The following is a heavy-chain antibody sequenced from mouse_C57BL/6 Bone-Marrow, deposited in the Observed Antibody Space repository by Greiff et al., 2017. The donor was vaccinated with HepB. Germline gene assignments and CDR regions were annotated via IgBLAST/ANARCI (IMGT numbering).Heavy chain of an antibody. V-gene: IGHV3-6*01. J-gene: IGHJ4*01. Sequence: ESGPGLVKPSQSLSLTCSVTGYSITSGYYWNWIRQFPGNKLEWMGYISYDGSNNYNPSLKTRISITRDTSKNQFFLKLNSVTTEDTATYYCARDDGYEIYYAMDYWGQGTSVTVSS. D-gene: IGHD2-2*01. CDR2: ISYDGSN. CDR1: GYSITSGYY. CDR3: ARDDGYEIYYAMDY.